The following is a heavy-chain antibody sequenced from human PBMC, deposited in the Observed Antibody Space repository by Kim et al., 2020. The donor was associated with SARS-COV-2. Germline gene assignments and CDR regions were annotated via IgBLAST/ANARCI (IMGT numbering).Heavy chain of an antibody. J-gene: IGHJ6*02. Sequence: RVTISVDTSKNQFSLKLSSVTAADTAVYYCARELRSSWPHYYYYYGMDVWGQGTTVTVSS. CDR3: ARELRSSWPHYYYYYGMDV. D-gene: IGHD6-13*01. V-gene: IGHV4-59*01.